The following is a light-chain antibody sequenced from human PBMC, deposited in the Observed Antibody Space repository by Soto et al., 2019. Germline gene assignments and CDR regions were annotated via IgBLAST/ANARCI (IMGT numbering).Light chain of an antibody. CDR1: QSVDTTF. CDR3: QQYMSSVT. Sequence: EIVLTQSPGSLSLSPGQRATLSCRASQSVDTTFFAWYQKKPGQSPRLLIYCASKKATGIPDRFSGSGSGTDFTLIISRLEPDDFAVYYCQQYMSSVTFGQGTKVEIK. V-gene: IGKV3-20*01. J-gene: IGKJ1*01. CDR2: CAS.